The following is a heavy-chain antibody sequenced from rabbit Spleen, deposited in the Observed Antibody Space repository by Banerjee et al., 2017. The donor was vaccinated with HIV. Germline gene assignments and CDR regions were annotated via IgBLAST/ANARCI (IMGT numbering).Heavy chain of an antibody. J-gene: IGHJ3*01. CDR2: IATSNELT. CDR3: ARNVPGVGGWGYALDL. V-gene: IGHV1S45*01. D-gene: IGHD4-1*01. Sequence: QEQLEESGGDLVKPEGSLTLTCTPSGFDLSSYYDMCWVRQAPGKGLERIACIATSNELTAYATWAKGRFTISKTSSTTVTLQMTSLTAADTATYFCARNVPGVGGWGYALDLWGQGTLVTVS. CDR1: GFDLSSYYD.